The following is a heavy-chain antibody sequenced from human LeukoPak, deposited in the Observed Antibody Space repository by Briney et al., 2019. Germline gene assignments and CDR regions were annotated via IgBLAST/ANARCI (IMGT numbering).Heavy chain of an antibody. CDR2: IFYTGST. V-gene: IGHV4-31*03. Sequence: SQTLSLTCTVSGGSISSGGYYWSWIRQHPGKGLEWIGYIFYTGSTYYNPSLKSRVTISVDTSKNQFSLKLSSVTAADTAVYYCAREVDSSGYYPLWGQGTLVTVSS. CDR1: GGSISSGGYY. D-gene: IGHD3-22*01. J-gene: IGHJ4*02. CDR3: AREVDSSGYYPL.